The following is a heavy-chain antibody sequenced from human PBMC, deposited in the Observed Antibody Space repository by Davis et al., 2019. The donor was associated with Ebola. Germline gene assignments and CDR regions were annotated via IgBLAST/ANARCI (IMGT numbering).Heavy chain of an antibody. D-gene: IGHD2-15*01. V-gene: IGHV3-30*04. CDR3: ARVRVDCSGGSCYSLFDY. CDR2: TSHDGSNK. J-gene: IGHJ4*02. CDR1: GFTFSSYA. Sequence: GGSLRLSCAASGFTFSSYALHWVRQAPGKGLEWVAVTSHDGSNKYYADSVKGRFTISRDNSENTLYLQMNTLRADDTALYFCARVRVDCSGGSCYSLFDYWGQGTLVTVSS.